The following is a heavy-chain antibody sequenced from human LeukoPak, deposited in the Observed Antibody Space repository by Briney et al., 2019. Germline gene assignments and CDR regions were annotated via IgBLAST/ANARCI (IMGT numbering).Heavy chain of an antibody. CDR1: GFTFSSYG. CDR2: ISYDGSNK. Sequence: GRSLRLSCAASGFTFSSYGMHWVRQAPGKGLELVAVISYDGSNKYYADSVKGRFTISRDNSKNTLYLQMNSLRAEDTAVYYCARSLDQTYYYYYGMDVWGQGTTVTVSS. CDR3: ARSLDQTYYYYYGMDV. J-gene: IGHJ6*02. V-gene: IGHV3-30*03.